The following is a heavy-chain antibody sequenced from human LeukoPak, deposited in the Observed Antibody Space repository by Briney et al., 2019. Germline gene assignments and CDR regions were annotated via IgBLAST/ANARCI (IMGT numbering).Heavy chain of an antibody. J-gene: IGHJ5*02. CDR3: ARVWYSSSAWFDP. CDR2: ISAYNGNT. CDR1: GYTFTDYY. V-gene: IGHV1-18*04. D-gene: IGHD6-6*01. Sequence: ASVKVSCKTSGYTFTDYYIHWVRQAPGQGLEWMGWISAYNGNTNYAQKLQGRVTMTTDTSTSTAYMELRSLRSDDTAVYYCARVWYSSSAWFDPWGQGTLVTVSS.